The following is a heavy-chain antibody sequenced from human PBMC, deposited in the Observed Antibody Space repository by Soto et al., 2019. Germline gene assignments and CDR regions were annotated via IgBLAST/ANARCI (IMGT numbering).Heavy chain of an antibody. CDR3: ARGLGVVPDPNYYGMDV. V-gene: IGHV4-34*01. Sequence: SETLSLTCAVYGGSFSGYYWSWIRQPPGKGLEWIGEINHSGSTNYNPSLKSRVTISVDTSKNQFSLKLSSVTAADTAVYYCARGLGVVPDPNYYGMDVWGQGTTVTVSS. J-gene: IGHJ6*02. CDR1: GGSFSGYY. D-gene: IGHD2-2*01. CDR2: INHSGST.